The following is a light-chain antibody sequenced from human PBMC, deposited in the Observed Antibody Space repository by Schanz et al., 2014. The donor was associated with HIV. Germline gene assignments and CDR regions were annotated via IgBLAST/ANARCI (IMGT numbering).Light chain of an antibody. V-gene: IGLV1-36*01. J-gene: IGLJ3*02. CDR2: YDD. Sequence: QSVLTQPPSVSEAPRQRGSISCSGSWSNKGTNAVPWYQHLPGKAPKLLIYYDDLLPSGVSDRFSGSKSGTSASLAISGLQSEDEADYYCAAWGDSLDGWVFGGGTKLTVL. CDR1: WSNKGTNA. CDR3: AAWGDSLDGWV.